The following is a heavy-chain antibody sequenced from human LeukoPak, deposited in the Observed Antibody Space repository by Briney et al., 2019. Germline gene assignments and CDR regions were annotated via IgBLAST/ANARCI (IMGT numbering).Heavy chain of an antibody. D-gene: IGHD3-22*01. CDR3: ATKDGYYYDSSGSYFDY. Sequence: GSSVKVCCKASGCTFSSYAISWMRQAPGQGLEWMGGIIPIFGTANYAQKFQGRVTITTDESTSTAYMELSSLRSEDTAVYYCATKDGYYYDSSGSYFDYWGQGTLVTVSP. V-gene: IGHV1-69*05. J-gene: IGHJ4*02. CDR2: IIPIFGTA. CDR1: GCTFSSYA.